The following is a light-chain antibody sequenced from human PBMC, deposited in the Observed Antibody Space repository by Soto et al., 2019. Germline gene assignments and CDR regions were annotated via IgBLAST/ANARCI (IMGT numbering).Light chain of an antibody. Sequence: LTQPASVSGSPGQSITISCTGTSSDVGGYNYVSWYQHHPGKAPKLMIYDVSNRPSGVSIRFSGSKSDNTASLTISGLQPEDEADYHCSSYTTSNTRQIVFGTGTKVTVL. CDR1: SSDVGGYNY. CDR3: SSYTTSNTRQIV. V-gene: IGLV2-14*03. CDR2: DVS. J-gene: IGLJ1*01.